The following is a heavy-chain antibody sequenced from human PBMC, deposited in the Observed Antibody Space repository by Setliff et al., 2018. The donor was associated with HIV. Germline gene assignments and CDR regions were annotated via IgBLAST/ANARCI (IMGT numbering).Heavy chain of an antibody. CDR2: IHYSGST. V-gene: IGHV4-39*07. J-gene: IGHJ3*02. D-gene: IGHD3-22*01. CDR3: ARGSSGSDRTEYDDAFDI. CDR1: GGSISGSNYV. Sequence: PSETLSLTCTVYGGSISGSNYVWGWIRQTPRKGLEWIATIHYSGSTYHNPSLESRITISVDTSKNLFSLKMSSVTAADTAIYYCARGSSGSDRTEYDDAFDIWGQGTVVTVSS.